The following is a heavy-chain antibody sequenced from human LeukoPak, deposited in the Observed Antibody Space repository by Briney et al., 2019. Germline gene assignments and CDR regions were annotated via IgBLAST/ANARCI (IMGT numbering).Heavy chain of an antibody. CDR2: ISSSSSTI. CDR3: ASSESYRFDY. V-gene: IGHV3-48*02. CDR1: GFSFSTYS. D-gene: IGHD1-26*01. J-gene: IGHJ4*02. Sequence: GGSLRLSYTASGFSFSTYSMNWVRQAPGKGLEWVSYISSSSSTIYYADSVKGRFTISRDNAKNSLYLQMNSLRDEDTAVYYCASSESYRFDYWGQGTLVTVSS.